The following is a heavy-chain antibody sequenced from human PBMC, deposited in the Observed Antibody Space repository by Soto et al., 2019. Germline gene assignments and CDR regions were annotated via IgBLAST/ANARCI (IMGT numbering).Heavy chain of an antibody. D-gene: IGHD5-18*01. J-gene: IGHJ6*02. V-gene: IGHV3-33*01. CDR2: IWYDGTNA. CDR1: GFSFSTYG. Sequence: VQLVESGGGLVKPGGSLRLSCAASGFSFSTYGMHWVRQAPGKGLQWVAVIWYDGTNAYYADSVKGRFTISRDNSKDTLYLEMNNLRAEDTAVYYCARVEAPLIHSDHYYYGMDVWGQGTTVTV. CDR3: ARVEAPLIHSDHYYYGMDV.